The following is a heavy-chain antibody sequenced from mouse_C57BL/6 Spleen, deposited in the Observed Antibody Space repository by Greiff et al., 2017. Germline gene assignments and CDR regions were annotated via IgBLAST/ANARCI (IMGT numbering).Heavy chain of an antibody. CDR2: ISGGGGNT. CDR1: GFTFSSYT. CDR3: ARCDCYFDY. V-gene: IGHV5-9*01. J-gene: IGHJ2*01. Sequence: EVQRVESGGGLVKPGGSLKLSCAASGFTFSSYTMSWVRQTPEQRLEWVATISGGGGNTYYPDSVKGRFTISRDNAKNTLYLQMSSLRSEDTALYYCARCDCYFDYWGQGTTLTVST.